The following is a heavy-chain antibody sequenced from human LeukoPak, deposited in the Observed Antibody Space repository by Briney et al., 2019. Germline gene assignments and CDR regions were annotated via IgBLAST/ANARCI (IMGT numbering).Heavy chain of an antibody. Sequence: PGASLKISCKGSGSSFTSYWIGWVRPMPGKGLEWMGIIYPGDSDTRYSPSFQGQVTISADKSISPAYLQWSSLKASDTAMYDCARYKQQLVYHDAFDIWGQGTMVTVSS. CDR2: IYPGDSDT. CDR3: ARYKQQLVYHDAFDI. J-gene: IGHJ3*02. D-gene: IGHD6-13*01. CDR1: GSSFTSYW. V-gene: IGHV5-51*01.